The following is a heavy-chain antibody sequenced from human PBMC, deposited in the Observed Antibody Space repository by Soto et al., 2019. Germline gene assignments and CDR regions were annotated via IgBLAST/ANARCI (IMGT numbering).Heavy chain of an antibody. CDR1: GFTFSSYS. D-gene: IGHD3-22*01. V-gene: IGHV3-21*01. CDR2: ISSSSSYI. CDR3: ARDVRGSGYYYLNPGGFDH. J-gene: IGHJ5*02. Sequence: EVQLVESGGGLVKPRGSLRLSCAASGFTFSSYSMNWVRQAPGKGLEWVSSISSSSSYIYYADSVKGRFTISRDNAKNSLYLQMNSLRVEDTAVYYCARDVRGSGYYYLNPGGFDHWGQGTLVTVSS.